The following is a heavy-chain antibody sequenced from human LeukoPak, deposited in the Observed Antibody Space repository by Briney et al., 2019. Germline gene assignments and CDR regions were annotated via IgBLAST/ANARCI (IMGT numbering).Heavy chain of an antibody. CDR2: ISAYNGNT. D-gene: IGHD1-26*01. J-gene: IGHJ5*02. CDR1: GYTFTSYG. CDR3: AVSGSHEGWFDP. V-gene: IGHV1-18*01. Sequence: VGPVKVSCKASGYTFTSYGISWVRQAPGQGLEWMGWISAYNGNTNYAQKLQGRITMTTDTSTSTAYMELRSLRSDDTAVYYCAVSGSHEGWFDPWGQGTLVTVSS.